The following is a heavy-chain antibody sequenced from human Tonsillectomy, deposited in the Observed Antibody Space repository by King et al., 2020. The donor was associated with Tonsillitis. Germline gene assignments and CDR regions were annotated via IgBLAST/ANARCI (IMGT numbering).Heavy chain of an antibody. CDR1: GFTFSSYA. CDR3: AGVTVGGGYSYGSQGAFDY. Sequence: VQLVESGGGVVQPGRSLRLSCAASGFTFSSYAMHWVRQAPGKGLEWVAGISYDGSNKYYADSVKGRFTISRDNSKNTLYLQMNSLRAEDTAMYYCAGVTVGGGYSYGSQGAFDYWGQGTLVTVSS. CDR2: ISYDGSNK. V-gene: IGHV3-30*01. D-gene: IGHD5-18*01. J-gene: IGHJ4*02.